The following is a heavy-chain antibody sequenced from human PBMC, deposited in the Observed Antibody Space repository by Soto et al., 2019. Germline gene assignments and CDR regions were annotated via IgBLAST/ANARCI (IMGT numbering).Heavy chain of an antibody. V-gene: IGHV3-30*18. CDR2: ISYDGSDQ. Sequence: QVQLVESGGGVVQPGRSLRLSCAASGFTFSSYGMYWVRQAPGKGLEWVARISYDGSDQFYGDSVKGRFTISRYNSKNILYVQMNSLRSEDTAVYYCAKDTGADYWGQGTVVTVSA. CDR1: GFTFSSYG. CDR3: AKDTGADY. D-gene: IGHD3-10*01. J-gene: IGHJ4*02.